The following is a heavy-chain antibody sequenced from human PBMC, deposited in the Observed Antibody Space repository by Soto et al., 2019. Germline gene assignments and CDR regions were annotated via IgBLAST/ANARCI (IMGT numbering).Heavy chain of an antibody. Sequence: PGGSLRLSCAASGFTFSSYGVHWVRQAPGKGLEWVAVIWYDGSNKYYADSVKGRFTISRDNSKNTLYLQMNSLRAEDTAVYYCARDLEYSSPGFDYWGQGTLVTVSS. D-gene: IGHD6-6*01. CDR1: GFTFSSYG. CDR3: ARDLEYSSPGFDY. V-gene: IGHV3-33*01. J-gene: IGHJ4*02. CDR2: IWYDGSNK.